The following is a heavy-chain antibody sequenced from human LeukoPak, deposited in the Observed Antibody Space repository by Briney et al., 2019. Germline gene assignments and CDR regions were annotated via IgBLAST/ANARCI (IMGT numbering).Heavy chain of an antibody. V-gene: IGHV1-2*02. CDR3: AKGATEGYYYYYGLDV. CDR1: GYTFTGYY. J-gene: IGHJ6*02. CDR2: INPKSGAT. Sequence: GASVKDSCKASGYTFTGYYMHWVRQAPGQGLEWMGWINPKSGATTYAQKFQDRVTLTRDTSINTAYMDLSGLTSDDTAVFYCAKGATEGYYYYYGLDVWGQGTTVTVSS.